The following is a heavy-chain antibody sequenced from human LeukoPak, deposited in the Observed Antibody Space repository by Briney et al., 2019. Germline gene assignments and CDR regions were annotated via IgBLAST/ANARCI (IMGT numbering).Heavy chain of an antibody. D-gene: IGHD3-16*02. Sequence: GGSLRLSCVASGFTFDDYGMSWVRHAPGKGLVWVSRINSDGSSTTYADSVQGRFTISRDNAKNSLYLQMNSLRAEDTAVYYCARADYDYVWGSYRQYYFDYWGQGTLVTVSS. V-gene: IGHV3-74*01. J-gene: IGHJ4*02. CDR1: GFTFDDYG. CDR2: INSDGSST. CDR3: ARADYDYVWGSYRQYYFDY.